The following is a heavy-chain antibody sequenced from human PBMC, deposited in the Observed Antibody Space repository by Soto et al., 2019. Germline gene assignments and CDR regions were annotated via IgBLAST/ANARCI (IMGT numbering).Heavy chain of an antibody. CDR1: GFTFTSYG. CDR3: ARSRDGYSFYFYYGMDG. CDR2: ILHDGSAE. V-gene: IGHV3-30*03. D-gene: IGHD4-4*01. J-gene: IGHJ6*02. Sequence: GESLKISCAASGFTFTSYGMHWVRQAPGKGLEWMALILHDGSAEYYADSVKGRFTISRDNSKNTLYLQMNSLRAEDTAVYYCARSRDGYSFYFYYGMDGWGQGTTVTVSS.